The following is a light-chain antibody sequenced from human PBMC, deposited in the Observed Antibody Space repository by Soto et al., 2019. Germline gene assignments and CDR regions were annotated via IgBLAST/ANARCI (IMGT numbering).Light chain of an antibody. V-gene: IGLV1-47*01. CDR3: TTWDDSLSAVV. CDR1: SSNIGNNY. Sequence: QSVLTQPPSASGTPGQRVTISCSGSSSNIGNNYVHWYQQLPGTAPKLLIYRNDQRPSGVPDRFSGSKSGTSASLAISGLRSEDETDYYCTTWDDSLSAVVFGLGTKLTVL. CDR2: RND. J-gene: IGLJ2*01.